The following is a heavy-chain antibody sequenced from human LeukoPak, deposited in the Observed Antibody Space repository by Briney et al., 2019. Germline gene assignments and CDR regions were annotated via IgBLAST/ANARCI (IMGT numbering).Heavy chain of an antibody. CDR1: GFTFSSYS. D-gene: IGHD3-3*01. CDR2: IKQDGSEK. Sequence: GGSLRLSCAASGFTFSSYSMNWVRQAPGKGLEWVANIKQDGSEKYYVDSVKGRFTISRDNAKNSLYLQMNSLRAEDTAVYYCAREFRRVFGVVIKGDWFDPWGQGTLVTVSS. V-gene: IGHV3-7*01. J-gene: IGHJ5*02. CDR3: AREFRRVFGVVIKGDWFDP.